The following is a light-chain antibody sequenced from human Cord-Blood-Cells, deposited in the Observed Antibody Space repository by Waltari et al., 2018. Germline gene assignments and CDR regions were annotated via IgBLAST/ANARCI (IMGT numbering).Light chain of an antibody. CDR2: DVS. J-gene: IGLJ3*02. CDR1: SSDVGGYNY. V-gene: IGLV2-11*01. CDR3: CSYAGSYTLV. Sequence: QSALTQPRSVSGSPGQSVTISCTGTSSDVGGYNYVSWYQQHPGKAHKRMIYDVSKRPSGVPDRFSGSKSGNTASLTISGLQAEDEADYYCCSYAGSYTLVVGGGTKLTVL.